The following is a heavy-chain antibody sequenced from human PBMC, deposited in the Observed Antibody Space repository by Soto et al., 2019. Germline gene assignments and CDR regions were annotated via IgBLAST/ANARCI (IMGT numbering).Heavy chain of an antibody. CDR2: ISSNGGST. CDR3: VKGTNYYDSSGYYIHDFDY. D-gene: IGHD3-22*01. CDR1: GFTFSSYA. V-gene: IGHV3-64D*06. Sequence: LRLSCSASGFTFSSYAMHWVRQAPGKGLEYVSAISSNGGSTYYADSVKGRFTISRDNSKNTLYLQMSSLRAEDTAVYYCVKGTNYYDSSGYYIHDFDYWGQGTLVTVSS. J-gene: IGHJ4*02.